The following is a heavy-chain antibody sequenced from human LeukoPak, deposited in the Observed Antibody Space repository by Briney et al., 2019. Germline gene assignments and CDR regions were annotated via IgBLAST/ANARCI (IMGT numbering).Heavy chain of an antibody. CDR1: GGSMTNYY. CDR3: ARAAMVRGVIKPDPFDY. J-gene: IGHJ4*02. V-gene: IGHV4-59*12. D-gene: IGHD3-10*01. CDR2: IFYSGST. Sequence: SETLSLTCTVSGGSMTNYYWSWIRQPPGKGLEYIGYIFYSGSTYYNPSLKSRVTISVDTSKNQFSLKLSSVTAADTAVYYCARAAMVRGVIKPDPFDYWGQGTLVTVSS.